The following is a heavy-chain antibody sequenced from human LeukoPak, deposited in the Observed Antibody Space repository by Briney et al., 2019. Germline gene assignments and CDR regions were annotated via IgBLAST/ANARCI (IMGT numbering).Heavy chain of an antibody. V-gene: IGHV3-30-3*01. CDR3: ARDSSPMVRGVITHFDY. Sequence: GGSLRLSCAASGFTFSSYAMHWVRQAPGKGLEWVAVISYDGSNKYYADSVKGRFTISRDNSKNTLYLQMSSLRAEDTAVYYCARDSSPMVRGVITHFDYWGQGTLVTVSS. CDR1: GFTFSSYA. J-gene: IGHJ4*02. CDR2: ISYDGSNK. D-gene: IGHD3-10*01.